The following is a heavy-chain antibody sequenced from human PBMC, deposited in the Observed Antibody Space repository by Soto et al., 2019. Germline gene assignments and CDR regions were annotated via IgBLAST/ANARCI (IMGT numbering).Heavy chain of an antibody. V-gene: IGHV3-11*01. Sequence: SSSGSTIYYADSVKGRFTISRDSAKNSLYLQMNGLRAEDTAVYYCASDGRSCISTSCYGSDYWGQGTLVTVSS. CDR2: SSSGSTI. D-gene: IGHD2-2*01. J-gene: IGHJ4*02. CDR3: ASDGRSCISTSCYGSDY.